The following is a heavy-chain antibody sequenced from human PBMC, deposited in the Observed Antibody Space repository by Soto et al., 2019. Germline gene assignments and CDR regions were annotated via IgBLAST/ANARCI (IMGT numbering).Heavy chain of an antibody. CDR1: GYSFTSYW. V-gene: IGHV5-51*01. CDR3: ASHTIAALGYYGMDV. Sequence: PAESLKISFTGSGYSFTSYWIGWVRQMPGKGLEWMGIIYPGDSDTRYSPSFQGQVTISADKSISTAYLQWSSLKASDTAMYYCASHTIAALGYYGMDVWGQGTTVTVSS. CDR2: IYPGDSDT. J-gene: IGHJ6*02. D-gene: IGHD6-6*01.